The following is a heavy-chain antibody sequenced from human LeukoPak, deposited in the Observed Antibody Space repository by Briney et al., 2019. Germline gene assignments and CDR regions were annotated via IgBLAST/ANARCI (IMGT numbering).Heavy chain of an antibody. CDR3: ARLAGPIAAAGNFDY. CDR2: INPSGGST. J-gene: IGHJ4*02. V-gene: IGHV1-46*01. Sequence: ASVKVSCKASGYTFTSYYMHWVRQAPGQGLEWMGIINPSGGSTSYAQKFQGRVTMTRDTSTSTVYMELSSLRSEDTAVYYCARLAGPIAAAGNFDYWGQGTLVTVSS. CDR1: GYTFTSYY. D-gene: IGHD6-13*01.